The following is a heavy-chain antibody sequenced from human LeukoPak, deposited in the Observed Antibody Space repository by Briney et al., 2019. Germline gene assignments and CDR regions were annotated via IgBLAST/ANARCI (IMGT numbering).Heavy chain of an antibody. J-gene: IGHJ4*02. D-gene: IGHD5-12*01. CDR1: GFTFSSYA. V-gene: IGHV3-30*03. Sequence: LSGGSLRLSCAASGFTFSSYAMSWVRQAPGKGLEWVAVISYDGSNKYYADSVKGRFTISRDNSKNTLYLQMNSLRAEDTAVYYCAREAVATCLDYWGQGTLVTVSS. CDR2: ISYDGSNK. CDR3: AREAVATCLDY.